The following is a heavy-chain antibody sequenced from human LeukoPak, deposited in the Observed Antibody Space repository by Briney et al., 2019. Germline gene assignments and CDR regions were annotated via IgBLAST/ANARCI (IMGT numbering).Heavy chain of an antibody. D-gene: IGHD6-13*01. CDR2: ISGSGGST. CDR3: AKGAAAGPYYFDY. Sequence: GRSLRLSCAASGFIVSDNYMSWVRQAPGKGLEWVSAISGSGGSTYYADSVKGRFTISRDNSKNTLYLQMNSLRAEDTAVYYCAKGAAAGPYYFDYWGQGTLVTVSS. V-gene: IGHV3-23*01. J-gene: IGHJ4*02. CDR1: GFIVSDNY.